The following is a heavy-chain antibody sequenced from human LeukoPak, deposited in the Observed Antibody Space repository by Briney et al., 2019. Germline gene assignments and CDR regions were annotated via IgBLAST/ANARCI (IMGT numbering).Heavy chain of an antibody. CDR2: INWNGGKT. Sequence: AGGSLRLSCAASGFTFDVYGMSWLRQAPGKGLEWVYSINWNGGKTGYGDSVKGRFTISRDNAKNSLYLQMNSLRAEDTALYYCARDRRWNDAYGWFDPWGQGTLVTVSS. V-gene: IGHV3-20*04. D-gene: IGHD1-1*01. J-gene: IGHJ5*02. CDR3: ARDRRWNDAYGWFDP. CDR1: GFTFDVYG.